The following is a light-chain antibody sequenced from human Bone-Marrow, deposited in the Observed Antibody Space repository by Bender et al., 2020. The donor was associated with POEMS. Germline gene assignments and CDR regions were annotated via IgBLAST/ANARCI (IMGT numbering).Light chain of an antibody. CDR1: SRDVGGHRY. V-gene: IGLV2-8*01. J-gene: IGLJ1*01. CDR2: EIS. CDR3: AAFGGDDNCV. Sequence: QSALSQPPSVSGSLGHSVTISCTGSSRDVGGHRYVTWYQQHPGKAPKLMIFEISYRASGVPDRFSGSRSGNTAFLTVSGLQAEDEADYFCAAFGGDDNCVFGTGTEVTVL.